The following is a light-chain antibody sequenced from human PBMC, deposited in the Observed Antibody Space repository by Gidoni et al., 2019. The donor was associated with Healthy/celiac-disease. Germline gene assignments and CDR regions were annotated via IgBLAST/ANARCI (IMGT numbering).Light chain of an antibody. CDR2: DVN. CDR3: SSYTSGSTLVV. V-gene: IGLV2-14*03. Sequence: QSALTQPASVSGAPGQSITISCTGTSSDVGRYTYVSWYQQHPGKAPKLMIYDVNNRPSGVSNRFSGSKSGNTASLTISGLQAEDEADYYCSSYTSGSTLVVFGGGTKLTVL. CDR1: SSDVGRYTY. J-gene: IGLJ2*01.